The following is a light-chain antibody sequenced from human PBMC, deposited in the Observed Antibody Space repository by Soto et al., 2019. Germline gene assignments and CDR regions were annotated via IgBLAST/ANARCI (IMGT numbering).Light chain of an antibody. CDR3: QQLSSYPRT. V-gene: IGKV1-9*01. CDR2: AAS. Sequence: DIHLTQSPSFLSASVGDRVTITCRASQGTSTYLAWYQQKPGKAPNLLIYAASTLQSGVPSRFTGSGSGTEFTLTNSSLQPEDFAIYYCQQLSSYPRTFGPGTKVDVK. J-gene: IGKJ3*01. CDR1: QGTSTY.